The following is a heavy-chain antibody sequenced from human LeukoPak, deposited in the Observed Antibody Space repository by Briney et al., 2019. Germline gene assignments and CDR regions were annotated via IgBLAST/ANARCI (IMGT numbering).Heavy chain of an antibody. CDR3: ARFFPGYSSFFDY. J-gene: IGHJ4*02. V-gene: IGHV4-30-4*08. D-gene: IGHD6-13*01. Sequence: KPSETLSLTCAVSGGSFSTYYWSWIRQPPGKGLEWIGYIYYSGSTYYNPSLKSRVTISVDTSKNQFSLKLSSVTAADTAVYYCARFFPGYSSFFDYWGQGTLVTVSS. CDR2: IYYSGST. CDR1: GGSFSTYY.